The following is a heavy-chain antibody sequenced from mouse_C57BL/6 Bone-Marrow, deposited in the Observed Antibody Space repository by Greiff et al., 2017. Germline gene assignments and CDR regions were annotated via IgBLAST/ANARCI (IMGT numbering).Heavy chain of an antibody. CDR3: VRLEGDWAFAC. CDR1: GFSFTTYA. J-gene: IGHJ3*01. CDR2: IRSKSNNYAT. Sequence: EVKLVESGGGLVQPKGSLKLSCAASGFSFTTYAMNWVRQAPGKGLEWVARIRSKSNNYATYYADSVKDRFTISRDDSESMLYLQMNNLKTEDTAMYCCVRLEGDWAFACWGQGTLVTVAA. D-gene: IGHD4-1*01. V-gene: IGHV10-1*01.